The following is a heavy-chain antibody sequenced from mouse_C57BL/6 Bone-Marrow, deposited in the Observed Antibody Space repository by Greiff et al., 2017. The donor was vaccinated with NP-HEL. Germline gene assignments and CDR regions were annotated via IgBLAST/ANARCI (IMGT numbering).Heavy chain of an antibody. V-gene: IGHV5-16*01. D-gene: IGHD1-1*01. Sequence: EVQVVESEGGLVQPGSSMKLSCTASGFTFSDYYMAWVRQVPEKGLEWVANINYDGSSTYYLDSLKSRFIISRDNAKNILYLQMSSLKSEDTATYYCARDLYYYGSSSYYAMDYWGQGTSVTVSS. CDR2: INYDGSST. CDR3: ARDLYYYGSSSYYAMDY. CDR1: GFTFSDYY. J-gene: IGHJ4*01.